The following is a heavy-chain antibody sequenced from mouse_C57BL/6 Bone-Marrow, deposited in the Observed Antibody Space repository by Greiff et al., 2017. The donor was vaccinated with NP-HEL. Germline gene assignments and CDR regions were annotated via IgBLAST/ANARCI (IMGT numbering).Heavy chain of an antibody. CDR2: INPSSGYT. CDR3: ARKYYSNLAWFAY. CDR1: GYTFTSYW. D-gene: IGHD2-5*01. V-gene: IGHV1-7*01. J-gene: IGHJ3*01. Sequence: QVQLQQSGAELAKPGASVKLSCKASGYTFTSYWMHWVKQRPGQGLEWIGYINPSSGYTKYNQKFKDKATLTADKSSNTAYMQLSSLTYEDSAVYYCARKYYSNLAWFAYWGQGTLVTVSA.